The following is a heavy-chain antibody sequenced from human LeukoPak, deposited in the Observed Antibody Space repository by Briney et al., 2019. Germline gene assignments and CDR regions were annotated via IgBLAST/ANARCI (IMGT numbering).Heavy chain of an antibody. CDR2: IYTSGST. Sequence: SETLSLTCTVSGGSISSGSYYWSWIRQPAGKGLEWIGRIYTSGSTNYNPSLKSRVTISVDTSKNQFSLKLSSVTAADTAVYYCARVTKLIFDPWGQGTLVTVSS. J-gene: IGHJ5*02. V-gene: IGHV4-61*02. CDR3: ARVTKLIFDP. CDR1: GGSISSGSYY. D-gene: IGHD2-2*01.